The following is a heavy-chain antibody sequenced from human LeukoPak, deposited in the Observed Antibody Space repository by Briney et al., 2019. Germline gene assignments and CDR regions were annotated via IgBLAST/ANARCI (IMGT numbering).Heavy chain of an antibody. D-gene: IGHD3-22*01. CDR3: ARVRYYYDSSGYLNWFDP. Sequence: GASVKVSCKASGGTFSSYAISWVRQAPGQGLEWMGWISAYNGNTNYAQKLQGRVTMTTDTSTSTAYMELRSLRSDDTAVYYCARVRYYYDSSGYLNWFDPWGQGTLVTVSS. CDR1: GGTFSSYA. V-gene: IGHV1-18*01. CDR2: ISAYNGNT. J-gene: IGHJ5*02.